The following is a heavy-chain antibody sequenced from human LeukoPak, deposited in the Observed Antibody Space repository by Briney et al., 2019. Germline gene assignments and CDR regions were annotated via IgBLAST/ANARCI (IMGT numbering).Heavy chain of an antibody. V-gene: IGHV4-59*01. CDR2: TYYSGST. CDR1: GGSISSYY. J-gene: IGHJ5*02. Sequence: SETLSLTCTVSGGSISSYYWSWIRQPPGKGLEWIGYTYYSGSTNYNPSLKSRVTISVDTSKNQFSLKLSSVTAADTAVYYCARDNYYGSGSYYTNWFDPWGQGTLVTVSS. D-gene: IGHD3-10*01. CDR3: ARDNYYGSGSYYTNWFDP.